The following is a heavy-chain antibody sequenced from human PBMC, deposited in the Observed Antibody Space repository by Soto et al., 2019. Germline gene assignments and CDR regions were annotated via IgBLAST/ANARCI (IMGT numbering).Heavy chain of an antibody. D-gene: IGHD3-22*01. CDR1: GYTFTSYA. CDR2: INAGNGNT. CDR3: ARLTYDSSGYYYFDY. J-gene: IGHJ4*02. V-gene: IGHV1-3*01. Sequence: EASVKVSCKASGYTFTSYAMHWVRQAPGQRLEWMGWINAGNGNTKYSQKFQGRVTITRDTSASTAYMELSSLRSEDTAVYYCARLTYDSSGYYYFDYWGQGTLVTVSS.